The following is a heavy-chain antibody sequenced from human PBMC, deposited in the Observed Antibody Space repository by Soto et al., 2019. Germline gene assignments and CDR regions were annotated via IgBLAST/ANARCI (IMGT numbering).Heavy chain of an antibody. CDR2: IWYDGSLQ. CDR1: GFSFENYG. Sequence: QVQMVESGGGVVQPGRSLRLSCAASGFSFENYGMHWVRQAPGRGLEWVAIIWYDGSLQYYAAAVKGRFTISRDNSKNTRYLEMNSLRAEDTAVYYCATLWGDGYNLGQDYNGMDVWGQGTTVIVSS. D-gene: IGHD5-12*01. J-gene: IGHJ6*02. CDR3: ATLWGDGYNLGQDYNGMDV. V-gene: IGHV3-33*01.